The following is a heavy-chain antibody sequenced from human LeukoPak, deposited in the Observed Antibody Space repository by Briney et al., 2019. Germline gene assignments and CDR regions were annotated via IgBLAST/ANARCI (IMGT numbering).Heavy chain of an antibody. Sequence: SGGSLRLSCAGSGFIFNNYAMHWVRQPPGKGLEWVSGISWNSGSIDYADSVKGRFTISRDNAKNSLYLQMNSLRAEDTAVYYCAKGKELLPTYDIWGQGTMVTVSS. V-gene: IGHV3-9*01. J-gene: IGHJ3*02. CDR1: GFIFNNYA. CDR3: AKGKELLPTYDI. D-gene: IGHD1-26*01. CDR2: ISWNSGSI.